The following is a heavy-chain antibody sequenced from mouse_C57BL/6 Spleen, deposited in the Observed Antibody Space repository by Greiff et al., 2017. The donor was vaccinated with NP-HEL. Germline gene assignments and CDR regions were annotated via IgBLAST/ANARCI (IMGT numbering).Heavy chain of an antibody. Sequence: QVHVKQSGSELRSPGSSVKLSCKDFDSEVFPIAYMSWVRQKPGHGFEWIGGILPSIGRTIYGEKFEDKATLDADTLSNTAYLELNSLTSEDSAIYYCARRYYGSSSDWYFDVWGTGTTVTVSS. V-gene: IGHV15-2*01. CDR2: ILPSIGRT. J-gene: IGHJ1*03. D-gene: IGHD1-1*01. CDR1: DSEVFPIAY. CDR3: ARRYYGSSSDWYFDV.